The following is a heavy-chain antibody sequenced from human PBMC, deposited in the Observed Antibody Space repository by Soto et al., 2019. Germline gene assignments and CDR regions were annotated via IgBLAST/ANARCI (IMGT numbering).Heavy chain of an antibody. CDR3: ARWAHSYGYY. Sequence: QVQLVQSGAEVKKPGSSVKVSCKASGGTFSSYTISWVRQAPGQGLEWMGRIIPILGIANYAQKFQGRVTIXVDKSTSTAYMELSSLRSEDTAVYYCARWAHSYGYYWGQGTLVTVSS. J-gene: IGHJ4*02. D-gene: IGHD5-18*01. CDR2: IIPILGIA. CDR1: GGTFSSYT. V-gene: IGHV1-69*02.